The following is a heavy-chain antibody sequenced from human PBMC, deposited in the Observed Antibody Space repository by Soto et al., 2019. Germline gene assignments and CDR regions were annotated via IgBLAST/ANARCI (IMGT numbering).Heavy chain of an antibody. CDR1: GGTFISYT. Sequence: HVPLVQSGAEVKKPGSSVKVSCKASGGTFISYTISWVRQAPGQGIEWMGRIIPILGIANYAQKFQGRVTITADKSTSTAYMELSSLRSEDTSVYYCARGDYGDYRTLEYWGQGTLVTVSS. D-gene: IGHD4-17*01. CDR3: ARGDYGDYRTLEY. CDR2: IIPILGIA. V-gene: IGHV1-69*02. J-gene: IGHJ4*02.